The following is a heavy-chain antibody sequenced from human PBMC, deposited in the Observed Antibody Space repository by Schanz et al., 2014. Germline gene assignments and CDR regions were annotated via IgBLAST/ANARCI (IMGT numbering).Heavy chain of an antibody. CDR3: ARDTTWRLDL. CDR1: GGSIGSGSYY. Sequence: QVQLQESGPGLVKPSQTLSLTCSVSGGSIGSGSYYWNWIRQPAGKGLEWIGRVYTSGSTNYNPSLKSRVPISLDTSKTQFSLTLTSLPAADTAVYYCARDTTWRLDLWGRGTLVTVSS. CDR2: VYTSGST. J-gene: IGHJ2*01. V-gene: IGHV4-61*02. D-gene: IGHD1-1*01.